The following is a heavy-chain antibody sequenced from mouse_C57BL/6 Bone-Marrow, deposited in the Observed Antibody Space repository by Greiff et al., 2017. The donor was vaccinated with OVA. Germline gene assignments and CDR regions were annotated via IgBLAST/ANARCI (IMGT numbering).Heavy chain of an antibody. Sequence: QVQLQQSGAELARPGASVKLSCKASGYTFTSYGISWVKQRTGQGLEWIGEIYPRSGNTYYNEKFKGKATLTADKSSSTAYMELRSLTSEDSAVYFCARKVITTVADWYVDVWSTGTTVTVSS. D-gene: IGHD1-1*01. J-gene: IGHJ1*03. CDR2: IYPRSGNT. CDR3: ARKVITTVADWYVDV. V-gene: IGHV1-81*01. CDR1: GYTFTSYG.